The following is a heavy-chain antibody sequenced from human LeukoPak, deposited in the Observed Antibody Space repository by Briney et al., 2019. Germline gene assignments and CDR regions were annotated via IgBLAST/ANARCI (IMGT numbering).Heavy chain of an antibody. CDR1: GFTVSSNY. D-gene: IGHD3-22*01. CDR2: IYSGGST. V-gene: IGHV3-53*05. Sequence: GGSLRLSCAASGFTVSSNYMSWVRQAPGKGLEWVSVIYSGGSTYYADSVKGRFTISRDNSKNTLYLQMNSLRAEDTAVYYCAKTLKGYDSSGYYYLGGHDAFDIWGQGTMVTVSS. J-gene: IGHJ3*02. CDR3: AKTLKGYDSSGYYYLGGHDAFDI.